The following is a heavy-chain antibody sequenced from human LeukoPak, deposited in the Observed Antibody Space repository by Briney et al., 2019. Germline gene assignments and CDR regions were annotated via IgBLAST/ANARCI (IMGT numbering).Heavy chain of an antibody. V-gene: IGHV4-39*07. Sequence: SETLSLTCTVSGGSISSSNHYWGWIRQPPGKGLEWIGSLSSGGSTYYNPSLKSRVTISVDTSKNQFSLKLSSVTAADTAVYYCARGPGYSGYDPYYFDYWGQGTLVTVSS. CDR2: LSSGGST. CDR1: GGSISSSNHY. CDR3: ARGPGYSGYDPYYFDY. J-gene: IGHJ4*02. D-gene: IGHD5-12*01.